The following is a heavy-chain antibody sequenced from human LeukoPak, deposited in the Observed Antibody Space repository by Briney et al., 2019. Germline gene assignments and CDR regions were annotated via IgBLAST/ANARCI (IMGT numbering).Heavy chain of an antibody. J-gene: IGHJ4*02. V-gene: IGHV3-30*02. CDR1: GFTFSHYG. CDR2: TRYDETLK. CDR3: AKHSSWCFDY. D-gene: IGHD6-6*01. Sequence: GGSLRLSCAASGFTFSHYGMHWVRQAPGKGLEWVAFTRYDETLKYYAGSVRGRFTISRDNSKNTLYLQMNSLRAEDTAIYYCAKHSSWCFDYWGQGTLVTVSS.